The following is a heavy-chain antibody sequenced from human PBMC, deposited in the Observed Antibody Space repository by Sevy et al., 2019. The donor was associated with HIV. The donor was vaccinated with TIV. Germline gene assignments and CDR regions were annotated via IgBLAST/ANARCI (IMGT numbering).Heavy chain of an antibody. CDR2: ISSSGSTI. CDR3: ARDGEATIFGVVRDAFDI. Sequence: GGSLRLSCAASVFTFSDYYMSWIRQAPGKGLEWVSYISSSGSTIYYADSVKGRFTISRDNAKNSLYLQMNSLRAEDTAVYYCARDGEATIFGVVRDAFDIWGQGTMVTVSS. V-gene: IGHV3-11*01. CDR1: VFTFSDYY. J-gene: IGHJ3*02. D-gene: IGHD3-3*01.